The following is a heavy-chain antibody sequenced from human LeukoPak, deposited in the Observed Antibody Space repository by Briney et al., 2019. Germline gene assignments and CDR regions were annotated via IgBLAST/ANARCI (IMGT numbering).Heavy chain of an antibody. D-gene: IGHD1-26*01. CDR3: ARPVGATIDY. V-gene: IGHV2-70*11. Sequence: SGPTLANPTPTLTLTCTFLGLSRSTRGMCVSWIRQPPAKALEWLARIDWDDDKYYSTSLKTRLTISKDTSKNQVVLTMTNMDPVDTATYYCARPVGATIDYWGQGTLVTVSS. J-gene: IGHJ4*02. CDR1: GLSRSTRGMC. CDR2: IDWDDDK.